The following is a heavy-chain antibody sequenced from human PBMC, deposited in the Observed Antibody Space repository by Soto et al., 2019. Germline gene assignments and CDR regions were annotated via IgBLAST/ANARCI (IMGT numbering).Heavy chain of an antibody. D-gene: IGHD5-18*01. Sequence: PGGSLRLSCAASGFTFSSYAMSWVRQAPGKGLEWVSAISGSGGSTYYADSVKGRFTISRDNSKNTLYLQMNSLRAEDTAVYYCAKLALQLWKHKYYFDYWGQGTLVTVSS. CDR3: AKLALQLWKHKYYFDY. J-gene: IGHJ4*02. V-gene: IGHV3-23*01. CDR1: GFTFSSYA. CDR2: ISGSGGST.